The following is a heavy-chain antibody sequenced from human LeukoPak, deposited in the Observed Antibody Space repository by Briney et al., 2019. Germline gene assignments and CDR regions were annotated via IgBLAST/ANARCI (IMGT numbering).Heavy chain of an antibody. J-gene: IGHJ4*02. CDR3: ARDQVGYGSGIDY. V-gene: IGHV1-18*01. D-gene: IGHD3-10*01. Sequence: ASVKASCKASGYTFTAYYMHWVRQAPGQGLEWMGWISTYNGNTNYAQKLQGRLSMTTDTSTNTAYMELRSLRSDDTAVYYCARDQVGYGSGIDYWGQGTLVTVSS. CDR1: GYTFTAYY. CDR2: ISTYNGNT.